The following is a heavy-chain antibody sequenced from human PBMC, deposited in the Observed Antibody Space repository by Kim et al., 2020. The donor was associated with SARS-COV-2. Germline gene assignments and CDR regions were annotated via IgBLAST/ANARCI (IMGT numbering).Heavy chain of an antibody. CDR1: GYTFTSYG. Sequence: ASVKVSCKASGYTFTSYGISWVRQAPGQGLEWMGWISAYNGNTNYAQKLQGRVTMTTDTSTSTAYMELRSLRSDDTAVYYCARGGRGDYLPYYFDYWGQGTLVTVSS. D-gene: IGHD4-17*01. J-gene: IGHJ4*02. CDR2: ISAYNGNT. V-gene: IGHV1-18*01. CDR3: ARGGRGDYLPYYFDY.